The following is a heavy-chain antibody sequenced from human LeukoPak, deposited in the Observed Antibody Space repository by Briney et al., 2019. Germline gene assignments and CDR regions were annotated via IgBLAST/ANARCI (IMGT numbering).Heavy chain of an antibody. Sequence: PGGSLRLSCAASGFTFSSYEMNWVRQAPGKGLEWVSYISSSGSTIYYADSVKGRFTISRDNAKNSLYLQMNSLRAEDTAVYYCARDKASAHSDSSGYAGYWGQGTLVTVSS. J-gene: IGHJ4*02. CDR1: GFTFSSYE. V-gene: IGHV3-48*03. CDR2: ISSSGSTI. D-gene: IGHD3-22*01. CDR3: ARDKASAHSDSSGYAGY.